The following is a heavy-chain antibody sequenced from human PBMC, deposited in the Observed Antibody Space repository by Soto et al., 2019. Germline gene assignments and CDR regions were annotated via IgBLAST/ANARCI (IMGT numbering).Heavy chain of an antibody. CDR3: ARDQGRSITCQLDY. J-gene: IGHJ4*02. D-gene: IGHD2-2*01. CDR2: ISYDGSNT. V-gene: IGHV3-30-3*01. CDR1: GFTFSTYA. Sequence: QVQLVESGGGVVRPGRSLRLSCAVSGFTFSTYAMHWVRQAPGKGLEWVAVISYDGSNTYYADSVKGRFTISRDNMLYLQMNSLRAEDTAVYYCARDQGRSITCQLDYWGQGTLVTVSS.